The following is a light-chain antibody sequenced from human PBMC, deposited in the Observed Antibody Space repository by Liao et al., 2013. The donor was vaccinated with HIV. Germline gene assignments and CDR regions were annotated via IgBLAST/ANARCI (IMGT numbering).Light chain of an antibody. Sequence: SYELTQPPSVSVSPGQTARITCSGDALPKQYAYWYQQKPGQAPVLVIYTDSERPSGIPERFSGSSSGTTVTLTISGVQAEDEADYYCQAWHSSTLCVFGTGTTVTVL. CDR3: QAWHSSTLCV. CDR2: TDS. CDR1: ALPKQY. J-gene: IGLJ1*01. V-gene: IGLV3-25*03.